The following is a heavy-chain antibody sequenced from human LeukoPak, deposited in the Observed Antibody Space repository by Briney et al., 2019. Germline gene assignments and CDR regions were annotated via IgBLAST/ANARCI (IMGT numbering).Heavy chain of an antibody. D-gene: IGHD6-13*01. CDR3: ARDLMPGIAAAGTRAEKGSPFDY. Sequence: PGGSLRLSCAASGFTFSSYSMNWVRQAPGKGLEWVSSISSSSYIYYADSVKGRFTISRDNAKNSLYLQMNSLRAEDTAVYYCARDLMPGIAAAGTRAEKGSPFDYWGQGTLVTVSS. CDR1: GFTFSSYS. V-gene: IGHV3-21*01. J-gene: IGHJ4*02. CDR2: ISSSSYI.